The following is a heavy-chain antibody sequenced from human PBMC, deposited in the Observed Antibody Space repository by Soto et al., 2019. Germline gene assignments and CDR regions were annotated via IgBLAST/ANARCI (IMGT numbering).Heavy chain of an antibody. V-gene: IGHV1-2*04. CDR2: INPNSGGT. CDR3: ARESLGIAVAGPENWFDP. Sequence: ASVKVSCKASGYTFTGYYMHWVRQAPGQGNERMGWINPNSGGTNYAQKYQGWVTMTRDTSISTAYMELSRLRSDDTAVYYCARESLGIAVAGPENWFDPWGQGTLVTVSS. J-gene: IGHJ5*02. D-gene: IGHD6-19*01. CDR1: GYTFTGYY.